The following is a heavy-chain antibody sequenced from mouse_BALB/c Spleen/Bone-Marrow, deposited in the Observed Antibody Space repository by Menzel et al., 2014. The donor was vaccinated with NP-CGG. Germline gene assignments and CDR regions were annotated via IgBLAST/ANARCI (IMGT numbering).Heavy chain of an antibody. V-gene: IGHV14-3*02. CDR2: IDPANGNT. D-gene: IGHD1-1*01. J-gene: IGHJ3*01. Sequence: VQLQQSGAELVKPGASVKLSCTASGFNIKDPYMHWVKQRPEQGLEWIGRIDPANGNTKYDPKFQGKATITADTSPNTAYLQLSSLTSEDTAVYYCAPYYYGRWFTYWGQRTLVTVSA. CDR3: APYYYGRWFTY. CDR1: GFNIKDPY.